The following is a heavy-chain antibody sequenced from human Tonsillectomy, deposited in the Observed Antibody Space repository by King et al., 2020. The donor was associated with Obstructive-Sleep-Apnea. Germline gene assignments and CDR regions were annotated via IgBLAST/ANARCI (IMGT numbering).Heavy chain of an antibody. D-gene: IGHD4-17*01. V-gene: IGHV4-59*08. J-gene: IGHJ4*02. CDR2: MYYSGKT. CDR3: ARHRGVEDYGDYGDYFDY. CDR1: GCSISNYY. Sequence: QLQESGPGLVKPSETLSLTCTVSGCSISNYYWSWIRQPPGKGLEWIGYMYYSGKTNFNPSLKSRFTISADTSKIQFSLRLSPVTAADTAVYYCARHRGVEDYGDYGDYFDYWGQGTLVTVSS.